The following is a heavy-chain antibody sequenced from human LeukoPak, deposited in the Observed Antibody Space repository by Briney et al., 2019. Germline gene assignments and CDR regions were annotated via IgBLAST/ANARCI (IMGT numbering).Heavy chain of an antibody. Sequence: GGSLRLSCAASGFTFSSYAMHWVRQAPGKGLEWVAVIWYDGSNEYYADSVKGRFTISRDNSKNTLYLQMNSLRAEDTAVYYCAAAGYSSGWYNIDYWGQGTLVTVSS. CDR3: AAAGYSSGWYNIDY. CDR2: IWYDGSNE. D-gene: IGHD6-19*01. CDR1: GFTFSSYA. V-gene: IGHV3-33*08. J-gene: IGHJ4*02.